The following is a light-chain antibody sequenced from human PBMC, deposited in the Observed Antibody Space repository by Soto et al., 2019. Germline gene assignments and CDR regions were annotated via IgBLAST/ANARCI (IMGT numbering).Light chain of an antibody. CDR2: WAS. J-gene: IGKJ1*01. CDR1: HNILYSCDNKNY. V-gene: IGKV4-1*01. Sequence: DIVLTQSPDSLAVCLGERATINCKSSHNILYSCDNKNYLSWYQQRPGHPPKLLFYWASNTATGIPARFSGSGSGTDFTFTISSLEPEDFAVYYCQQRSNWWTFGQGTKVDIK. CDR3: QQRSNWWT.